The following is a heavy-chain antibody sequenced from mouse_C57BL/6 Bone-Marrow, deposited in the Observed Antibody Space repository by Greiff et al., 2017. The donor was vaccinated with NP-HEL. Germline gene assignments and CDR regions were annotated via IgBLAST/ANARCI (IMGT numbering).Heavy chain of an antibody. CDR1: GYTFTSYG. V-gene: IGHV1-81*01. Sequence: QVQLQQSGAELARPGASVKLSCKASGYTFTSYGISWVKQRTGQGLEWIGEIYPRSGNTYYNEKFKGKATLTADKSSSNAYMELRSLTSEDSAVYFCARSYYGIAWFAYWGQGTLVTVSA. D-gene: IGHD2-10*01. CDR3: ARSYYGIAWFAY. J-gene: IGHJ3*01. CDR2: IYPRSGNT.